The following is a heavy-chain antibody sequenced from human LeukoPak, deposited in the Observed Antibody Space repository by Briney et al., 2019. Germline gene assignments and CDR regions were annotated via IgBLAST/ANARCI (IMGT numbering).Heavy chain of an antibody. Sequence: GGSLRLSCAASGFTFSNYPLHWVRQAPGKGLEWVTLISSDGSKIYYADSVKGRFAISRDNSKNTLYLQMNSLRAEDTALYYCAKDIAVAGMTFWYFDLWGRGTLVTVSS. V-gene: IGHV3-30*09. J-gene: IGHJ2*01. CDR2: ISSDGSKI. CDR1: GFTFSNYP. D-gene: IGHD6-19*01. CDR3: AKDIAVAGMTFWYFDL.